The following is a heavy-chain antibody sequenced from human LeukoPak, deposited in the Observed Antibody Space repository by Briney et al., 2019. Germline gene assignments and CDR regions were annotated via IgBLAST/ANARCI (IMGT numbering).Heavy chain of an antibody. CDR1: GGSISSSSYY. J-gene: IGHJ4*02. CDR3: ARGRVYYYGSGSCDY. V-gene: IGHV4-39*01. D-gene: IGHD3-10*01. Sequence: TSETLSLTCTVSGGSISSSSYYWGWIRQPPGKGLEWIGSIYYSGSTYYNPSLKSRVTISVDTSKNQFSLKLSSVTAADTAVYYCARGRVYYYGSGSCDYWGQGTLVTVSS. CDR2: IYYSGST.